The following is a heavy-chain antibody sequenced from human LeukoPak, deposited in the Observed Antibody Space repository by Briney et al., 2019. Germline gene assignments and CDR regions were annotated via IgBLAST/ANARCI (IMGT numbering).Heavy chain of an antibody. V-gene: IGHV3-11*04. CDR3: ARDLYYYGSGSYYYSDYYYYGMDV. CDR2: ISISGSTI. CDR1: GFTFSDYY. D-gene: IGHD3-10*01. J-gene: IGHJ6*02. Sequence: PGGSLRLSCAASGFTFSDYYMNRIRQAPGKGLEWVSYISISGSTIYYADSVKGRFTISRDNAKNSLYLQMNSLRAEDTAVYYCARDLYYYGSGSYYYSDYYYYGMDVWGQGTTVTVSS.